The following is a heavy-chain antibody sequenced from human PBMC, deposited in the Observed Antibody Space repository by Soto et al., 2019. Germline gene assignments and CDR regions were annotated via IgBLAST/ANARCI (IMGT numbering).Heavy chain of an antibody. D-gene: IGHD2-15*01. J-gene: IGHJ4*02. CDR2: INPSGGST. CDR3: ARGGQSFNVVVVAARFIYFDY. V-gene: IGHV1-46*03. Sequence: GASVKVSCKASGYTFTSYYMHWVRQAPGQGLEWMGIINPSGGSTSYAQKFQGRVTMTRDTSTSTVYMELSSLRSEDTAVYYCARGGQSFNVVVVAARFIYFDYWGQGTLVTVSS. CDR1: GYTFTSYY.